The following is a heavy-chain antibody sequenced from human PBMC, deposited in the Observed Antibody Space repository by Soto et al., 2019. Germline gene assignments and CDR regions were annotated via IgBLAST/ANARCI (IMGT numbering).Heavy chain of an antibody. V-gene: IGHV1-8*01. J-gene: IGHJ4*02. Sequence: QVQLVQSGAEVKKPGASVKVSCKASGYTFTSYDINWVRQATGQGLEWMGWMNPNSGNTVYAQKFQGRVTMTRNTSISTAYMELSSLRSEVTAVYYWARGCGYSAGYAYWGQGNLVNVSS. CDR2: MNPNSGNT. CDR1: GYTFTSYD. CDR3: ARGCGYSAGYAY. D-gene: IGHD5-18*01.